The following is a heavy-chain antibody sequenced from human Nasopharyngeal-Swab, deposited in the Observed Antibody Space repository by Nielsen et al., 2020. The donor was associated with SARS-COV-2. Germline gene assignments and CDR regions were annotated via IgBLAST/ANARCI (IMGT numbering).Heavy chain of an antibody. D-gene: IGHD2-2*03. CDR1: GYTFTSYA. CDR2: INAGNGNT. CDR3: AKDGYCSSTSCVSQSYYYYYGMDV. Sequence: ASVKVSCKASGYTFTSYAMHWVRQAPGQRLEWMGWINAGNGNTKYSQKFQGRVTITRDTSASTAYMELSSLRSEDTAVYYCAKDGYCSSTSCVSQSYYYYYGMDVWGQGTTVTVSS. V-gene: IGHV1-3*01. J-gene: IGHJ6*02.